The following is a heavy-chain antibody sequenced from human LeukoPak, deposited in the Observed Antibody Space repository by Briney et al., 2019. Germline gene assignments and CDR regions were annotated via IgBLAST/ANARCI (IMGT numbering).Heavy chain of an antibody. D-gene: IGHD6-6*01. CDR1: GFTVEDYA. J-gene: IGHJ4*02. V-gene: IGHV3-9*01. Sequence: GGSLRLSCAASGFTVEDYAMHWVRQAPGKGLEWVSGISWNSGSIGYADSVKGRFTISRDNAKNSLYLQMNSLRAEDTAVYYCARDFVDYSSSSDYWGQGTLVTVSS. CDR2: ISWNSGSI. CDR3: ARDFVDYSSSSDY.